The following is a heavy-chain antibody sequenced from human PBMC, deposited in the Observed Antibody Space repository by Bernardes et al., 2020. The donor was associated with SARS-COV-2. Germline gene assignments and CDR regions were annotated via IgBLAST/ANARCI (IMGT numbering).Heavy chain of an antibody. D-gene: IGHD3-3*01. CDR3: ARRPISRFTFFGVVIMAAWLDP. Sequence: SETLSLTCTVSGGSMSSRRYYWGWIRQPPGKGLEWIGSIYYSGSTYYNPSLKSPVTISVDTSNNQFSLKLSSVTAADTAVYYCARRPISRFTFFGVVIMAAWLDPGGQGTLVTVSS. V-gene: IGHV4-39*01. CDR2: IYYSGST. CDR1: GGSMSSRRYY. J-gene: IGHJ5*02.